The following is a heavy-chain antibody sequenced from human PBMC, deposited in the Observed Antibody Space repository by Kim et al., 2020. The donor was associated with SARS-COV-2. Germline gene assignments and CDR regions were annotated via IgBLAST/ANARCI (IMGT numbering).Heavy chain of an antibody. D-gene: IGHD6-19*01. J-gene: IGHJ6*02. CDR3: ARLYSSGWFRMGGMDG. Sequence: LKSRVTISVDTSKNQFSLKLSSVTAADTAVYYCARLYSSGWFRMGGMDGWGQGTTGTVSS. V-gene: IGHV4-39*01.